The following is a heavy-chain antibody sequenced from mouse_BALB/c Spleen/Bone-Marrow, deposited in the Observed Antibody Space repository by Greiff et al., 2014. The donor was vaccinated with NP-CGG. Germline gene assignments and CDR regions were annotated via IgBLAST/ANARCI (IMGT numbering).Heavy chain of an antibody. V-gene: IGHV7-3*02. CDR3: ARDMCDGLRWYFDV. D-gene: IGHD2-3*01. Sequence: EVKLVESGGGLVQPGGSLRLSCATSGFTFTDYYMSWVRQPPGKALEWLGFIRTKANGYTTDYSASVKGRFTISRDNSQSILYLKMNTLRAEDSATYYCARDMCDGLRWYFDVWGAGTTVTVSS. CDR2: IRTKANGYTT. CDR1: GFTFTDYY. J-gene: IGHJ1*01.